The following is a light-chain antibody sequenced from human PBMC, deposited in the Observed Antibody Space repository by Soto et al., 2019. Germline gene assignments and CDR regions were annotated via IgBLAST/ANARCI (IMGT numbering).Light chain of an antibody. CDR3: QHYDNIPYS. V-gene: IGKV1-33*01. CDR2: AAS. J-gene: IGKJ2*03. CDR1: QDISQY. Sequence: DTQMPQSPSSLSASVGDRVTITCQASQDISQYLNWYQHKPGKAPKLLIYAASNLETGVPSRFSGSGSATDFTFTISSLQPEDIATYYCQHYDNIPYSFGQGTKLEIK.